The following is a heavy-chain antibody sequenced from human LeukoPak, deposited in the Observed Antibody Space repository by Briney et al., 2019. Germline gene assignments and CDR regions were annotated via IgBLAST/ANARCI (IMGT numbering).Heavy chain of an antibody. CDR1: GGSISSSSYY. CDR3: ASLIAAAGEYYFDY. CDR2: IYYSGST. D-gene: IGHD6-13*01. J-gene: IGHJ4*02. Sequence: PSETLSLTCTVSGGSISSSSYYWGWIRQPPGKGLEWIGSIYYSGSTYYNPSLKSRVTISVDTSKNQFSLKLSPVTAADTAVYYCASLIAAAGEYYFDYWGQGTLVTVSS. V-gene: IGHV4-39*07.